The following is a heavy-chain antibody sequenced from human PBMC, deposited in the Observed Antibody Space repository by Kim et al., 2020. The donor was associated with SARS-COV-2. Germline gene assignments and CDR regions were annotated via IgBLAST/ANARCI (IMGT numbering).Heavy chain of an antibody. J-gene: IGHJ4*02. CDR2: INWNGGST. CDR1: GFTFDDYG. V-gene: IGHV3-20*04. D-gene: IGHD6-19*01. CDR3: ARERIAVAGTTFDY. Sequence: GGSLRLSCAASGFTFDDYGMSWVRQAPGKGLEWVSGINWNGGSTGYADSVKGRFTISRDNAKNSLYLQMNSLRAEDTALYYCARERIAVAGTTFDYWGQGTLVTVSS.